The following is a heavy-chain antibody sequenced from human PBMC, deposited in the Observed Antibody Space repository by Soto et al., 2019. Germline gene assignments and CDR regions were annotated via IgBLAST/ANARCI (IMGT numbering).Heavy chain of an antibody. J-gene: IGHJ5*02. D-gene: IGHD3-3*01. V-gene: IGHV1-2*04. CDR1: GYTFTGYY. CDR3: ARDREERLLEWLLYPRGNCFDP. CDR2: INPNSGGT. Sequence: ASVKVSCKASGYTFTGYYMHWVRQAPGQGLEWMGWINPNSGGTNYAQKFQGWVTMTRDTSISTAYMELSRLRSDDTAVYYCARDREERLLEWLLYPRGNCFDPWGQGTLVTVSS.